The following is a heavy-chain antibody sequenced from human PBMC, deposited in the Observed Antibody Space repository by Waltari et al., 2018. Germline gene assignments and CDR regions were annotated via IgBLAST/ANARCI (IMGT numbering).Heavy chain of an antibody. Sequence: QVQLVQSGAEVKNPGSTLKVSCKTSGGAFSTYAISWVRQAPGQGLEWMGIIHIAGTADDSQKFQGRITITADESTSTAYMELSGLKSDDTAVYYCATFGGNSNWFDPWGQGTLVTVSS. D-gene: IGHD1-7*01. J-gene: IGHJ5*02. CDR3: ATFGGNSNWFDP. CDR1: GGAFSTYA. V-gene: IGHV1-69*01. CDR2: IIHIAGTA.